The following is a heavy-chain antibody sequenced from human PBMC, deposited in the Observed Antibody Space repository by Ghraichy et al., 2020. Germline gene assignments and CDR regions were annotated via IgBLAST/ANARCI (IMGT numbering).Heavy chain of an antibody. V-gene: IGHV3-7*03. J-gene: IGHJ4*02. Sequence: GGSLRLSCAASGFRFSSYWMSWVRQAPGKGLEWVASISEDGSGKQYMDSVKGRFTISRDNAKNSLFLQMNSLRVEDTDVYYCARCEDYWGQGTLVTVS. CDR2: ISEDGSGK. CDR3: ARCEDY. CDR1: GFRFSSYW.